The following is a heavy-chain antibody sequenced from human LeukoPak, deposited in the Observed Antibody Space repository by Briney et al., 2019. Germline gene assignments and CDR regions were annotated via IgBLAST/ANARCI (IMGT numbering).Heavy chain of an antibody. CDR1: GSTSSSYW. J-gene: IGHJ4*02. Sequence: GSLRLSCAASGSTSSSYWMSWVRQPPGKGLEWIGEINHSGSTNYNPSLKSRVTISVDTSKNQFSLKLSSVTAADTALYYCARFGDSSSWSTTFDYWGQGTLVTVSS. CDR3: ARFGDSSSWSTTFDY. V-gene: IGHV4-34*01. CDR2: INHSGST. D-gene: IGHD6-13*01.